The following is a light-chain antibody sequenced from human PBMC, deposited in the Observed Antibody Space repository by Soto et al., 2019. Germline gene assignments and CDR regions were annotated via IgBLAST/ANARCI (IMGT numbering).Light chain of an antibody. CDR2: RNN. CDR3: AAWDDSLSAHYV. J-gene: IGLJ1*01. V-gene: IGLV1-47*01. CDR1: SSNIGSNY. Sequence: QAVVTQPPSASGTPGQRVTISCSGSSSNIGSNYVYWYQQLPGTAPKLLIYRNNQRPSGVPDRFSGSKSGTSASLAISGLRSEDEADYYCAAWDDSLSAHYVFGPGTKLTVL.